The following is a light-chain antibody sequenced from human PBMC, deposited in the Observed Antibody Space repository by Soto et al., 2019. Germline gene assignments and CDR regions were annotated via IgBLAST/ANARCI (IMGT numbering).Light chain of an antibody. CDR2: DAS. CDR1: QSISNR. J-gene: IGKJ5*01. Sequence: DIQMTQSPSTLSAFVGDRVTITCRASQSISNRLAWYQQKPGKAPKVLIYDASNFESGVPSRFSGSGSGTEFTLTVSSLQPDDFATYYCQHYDGYPQTFGQGTRPEIK. CDR3: QHYDGYPQT. V-gene: IGKV1-5*01.